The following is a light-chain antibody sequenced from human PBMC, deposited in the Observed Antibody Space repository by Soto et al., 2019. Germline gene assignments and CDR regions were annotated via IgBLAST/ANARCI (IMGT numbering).Light chain of an antibody. CDR1: SSDVGSYNS. CDR2: EVN. J-gene: IGLJ2*01. CDR3: SSYTNDNTVV. V-gene: IGLV2-14*01. Sequence: QSALTQPASVSGSPGQSITISCTGLSSDVGSYNSVSWYQQHPGKAPKLIIYEVNNRPSGVSHRFSGSKSGNTASLTISGLQAEDEADYYCSSYTNDNTVVFGGGTQLTVL.